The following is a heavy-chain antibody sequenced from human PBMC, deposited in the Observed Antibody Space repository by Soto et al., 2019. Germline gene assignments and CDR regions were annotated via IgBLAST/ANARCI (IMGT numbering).Heavy chain of an antibody. CDR3: ARDSVSSSVLMDV. D-gene: IGHD6-6*01. V-gene: IGHV1-18*01. CDR2: ISAYNGNT. CDR1: GYTFTSYG. Sequence: GASVKVSCKASGYTFTSYGISWVRQAPGQGLEWMGWISAYNGNTNYAQKVQGRVTMTTDTSTSTAYMELRSLRSDDTAIYYCARDSVSSSVLMDVWVQGPTVTVSS. J-gene: IGHJ6*02.